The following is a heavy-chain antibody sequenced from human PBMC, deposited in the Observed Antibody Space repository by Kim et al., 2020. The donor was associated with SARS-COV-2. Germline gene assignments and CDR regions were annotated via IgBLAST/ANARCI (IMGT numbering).Heavy chain of an antibody. CDR1: GLTFSSYS. D-gene: IGHD1-1*01. CDR2: IDSSGCST. CDR3: ARTTGTTTYYYAMDV. J-gene: IGHJ6*02. Sequence: GGSLRLSCAASGLTFSSYSMNWVRQAPGKGLEWVSDIDSSGCSTYYADSVKGRFTISRDNAKNSLYLQMNSLRDEDTAVYYCARTTGTTTYYYAMDVWG. V-gene: IGHV3-48*02.